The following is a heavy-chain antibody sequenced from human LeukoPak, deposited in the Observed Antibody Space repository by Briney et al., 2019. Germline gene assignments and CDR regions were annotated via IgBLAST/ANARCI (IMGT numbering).Heavy chain of an antibody. J-gene: IGHJ5*02. CDR1: GFTFSSSW. CDR2: INPDGSEK. V-gene: IGHV3-7*05. Sequence: PGGSLSLSCATSGFTFSSSWMFWARQAPGKGLQWVATINPDGSEKYYVDSVRGRFSISRDNAKNFLYLQMTSLRAEDTAVYYCFGGASSSTWGQGTPVTVSS. CDR3: FGGASSST. D-gene: IGHD4/OR15-4a*01.